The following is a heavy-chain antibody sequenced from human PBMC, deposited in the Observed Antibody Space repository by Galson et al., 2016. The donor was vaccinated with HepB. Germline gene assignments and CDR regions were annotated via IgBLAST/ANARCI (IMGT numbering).Heavy chain of an antibody. V-gene: IGHV3-21*01. J-gene: IGHJ4*02. CDR2: ISSGSSYI. CDR1: GFTFSSYA. D-gene: IGHD1-14*01. CDR3: ARDPEGHGAYFDY. Sequence: CAASGFTFSSYAIIWVRQAPGKGLEWVSSISSGSSYIYYADSMKGRFTISRDNAKNSLYLQMNSLRAEDPAVYSCARDPEGHGAYFDYWGQGTLVTVSS.